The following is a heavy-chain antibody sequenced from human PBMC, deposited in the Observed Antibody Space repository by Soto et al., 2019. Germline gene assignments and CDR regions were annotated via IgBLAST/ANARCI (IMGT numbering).Heavy chain of an antibody. CDR2: VNPSGGST. D-gene: IGHD2-15*01. Sequence: XSVKVSCKASGYIFTAYSMHWVRQAPGRGLEWMGVVNPSGGSTNYAQKFQGRITMTRDTSTSTVYMDLSSLTSEDTAVYYCAREENCSDGICYSEYFQRWGQGTLVTVSS. CDR3: AREENCSDGICYSEYFQR. J-gene: IGHJ1*01. V-gene: IGHV1-46*01. CDR1: GYIFTAYS.